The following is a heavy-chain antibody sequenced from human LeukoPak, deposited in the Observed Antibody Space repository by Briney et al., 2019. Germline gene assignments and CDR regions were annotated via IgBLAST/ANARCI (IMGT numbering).Heavy chain of an antibody. CDR1: GYTFTGYY. J-gene: IGHJ6*02. D-gene: IGHD1-26*01. Sequence: ASVKVSCKASGYTFTGYYMHWVRQAPGQGLEWMGWINPNSGGTNYAQKFQGRVTMTRDTSISTAYMELSRLRSDDTAVYYCARQVEATTYYYYGMDVWGQGTTVTVSS. V-gene: IGHV1-2*02. CDR2: INPNSGGT. CDR3: ARQVEATTYYYYGMDV.